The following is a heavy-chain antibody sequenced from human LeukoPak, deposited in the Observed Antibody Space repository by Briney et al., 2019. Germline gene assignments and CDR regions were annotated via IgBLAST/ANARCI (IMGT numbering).Heavy chain of an antibody. Sequence: PSETLSLTCTVSGGSISSYYWSWIRQPPGKGLEWIGYIYYSGSTNYNPSLKSRVTISVDTSKNQFSLKLSSVTAAVTAVYYCARVPDYCSSTSCYAAGGDYWGQGTLVTVSS. CDR2: IYYSGST. CDR3: ARVPDYCSSTSCYAAGGDY. D-gene: IGHD2-2*01. V-gene: IGHV4-59*01. CDR1: GGSISSYY. J-gene: IGHJ4*02.